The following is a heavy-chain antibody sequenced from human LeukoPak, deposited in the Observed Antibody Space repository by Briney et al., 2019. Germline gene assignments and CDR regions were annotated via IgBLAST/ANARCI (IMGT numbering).Heavy chain of an antibody. Sequence: PGGSLRLSCAASGFTFSSYSMNWVRQAPGKGLEWVAVISYDGSNKYYADSVKGRFTISRDNSKNTLYLQMNSLRAEDTAVHYCARVSAGGDYVDYWGQGTLVTVSS. CDR3: ARVSAGGDYVDY. CDR1: GFTFSSYS. V-gene: IGHV3-30*03. CDR2: ISYDGSNK. J-gene: IGHJ4*02. D-gene: IGHD6-19*01.